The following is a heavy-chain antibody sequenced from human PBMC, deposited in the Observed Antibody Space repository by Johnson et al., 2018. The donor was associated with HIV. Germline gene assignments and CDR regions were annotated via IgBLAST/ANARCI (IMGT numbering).Heavy chain of an antibody. D-gene: IGHD5-18*01. CDR2: INWNGDNT. J-gene: IGHJ3*02. Sequence: VQLVESGGGVVRPGGSLRLSCAASGFNFDDYGMSWVRQAPGKGLDWVSGINWNGDNTGSADSVKGRFTISRDNSKNTLYLQMNSLRAEDSAVFHCAKDRGRGYNYGWGAFDIWGQGTMVTVSS. CDR3: AKDRGRGYNYGWGAFDI. V-gene: IGHV3-20*01. CDR1: GFNFDDYG.